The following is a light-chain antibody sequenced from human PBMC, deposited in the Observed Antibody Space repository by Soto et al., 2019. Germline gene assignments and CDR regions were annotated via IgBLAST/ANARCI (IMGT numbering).Light chain of an antibody. CDR1: SSDVGTYNL. V-gene: IGLV2-23*01. Sequence: QSALTQPASVSGSPGQSITLSCTGTSSDVGTYNLVSWYQQHPGKAPKLIIYEGSKRPSGVSDRFSGSKSGNTASLTISGLQAEDEADYYCCSFTSNDTWVFGGGTKLTVL. J-gene: IGLJ3*02. CDR3: CSFTSNDTWV. CDR2: EGS.